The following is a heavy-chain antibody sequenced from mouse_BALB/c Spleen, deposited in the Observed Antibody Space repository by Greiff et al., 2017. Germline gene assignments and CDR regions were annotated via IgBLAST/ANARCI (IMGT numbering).Heavy chain of an antibody. D-gene: IGHD1-2*01. CDR1: GFDFSRYW. CDR2: INPDSSTI. Sequence: EVKLMESGGGLVQPGGSLKLSCAASGFDFSRYWMSWVRQAPGKGLEWIGEINPDSSTINYTPSLKDKFIISRDNAKNTLYLQMSKVRSEDTALYYCARITTAFYYAMDYWGQGTSVTVSS. V-gene: IGHV4-1*02. CDR3: ARITTAFYYAMDY. J-gene: IGHJ4*01.